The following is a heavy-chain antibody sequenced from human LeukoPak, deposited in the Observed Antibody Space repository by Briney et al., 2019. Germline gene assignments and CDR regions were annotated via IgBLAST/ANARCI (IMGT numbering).Heavy chain of an antibody. V-gene: IGHV1-18*01. J-gene: IGHJ4*02. D-gene: IGHD3-22*01. CDR3: ARTEYYYDSSGYYLHDY. Sequence: GASVKVSCKASGYTFTSYGISWVRQAPGQGLEWMGWISAYNGNTNYAQKLQGRVTMTTDTSTSTAYMELRSLRSDDTAVYYCARTEYYYDSSGYYLHDYWGQGTLVTVSS. CDR2: ISAYNGNT. CDR1: GYTFTSYG.